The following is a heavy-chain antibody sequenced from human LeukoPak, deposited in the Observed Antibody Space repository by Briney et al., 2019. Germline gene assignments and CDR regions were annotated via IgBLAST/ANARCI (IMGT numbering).Heavy chain of an antibody. D-gene: IGHD3-22*01. Sequence: PGGSLRLSCAASGFTVSRYWMHWVRQAPGKGLVWVSRINSDGSSTTYADSVKGRFTISRDNAKNTLYLQMNNLRAEDTAVYYCARDLSSGYYPELFDYWGQGTLVTVSS. J-gene: IGHJ4*02. CDR2: INSDGSST. V-gene: IGHV3-74*01. CDR3: ARDLSSGYYPELFDY. CDR1: GFTVSRYW.